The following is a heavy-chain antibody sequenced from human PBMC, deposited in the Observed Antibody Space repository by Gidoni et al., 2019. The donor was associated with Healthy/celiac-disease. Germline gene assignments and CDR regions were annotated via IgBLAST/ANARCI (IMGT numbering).Heavy chain of an antibody. CDR2: IRCGGGRT. D-gene: IGHD1-26*01. V-gene: IGHV3-23*01. J-gene: IGHJ4*02. CDR1: GFTFRSYA. CDR3: AKDLAFVGASYFDY. Sequence: EVQLLESGGGLVQPRGSLSLSRAASGFTFRSYAMSWVRSAPGKGPEWVSAIRCGGGRTCYADSVKGRFTISRDNSKNTLYLQMNSLRAEDTAVYYCAKDLAFVGASYFDYWGQGTLVTVSS.